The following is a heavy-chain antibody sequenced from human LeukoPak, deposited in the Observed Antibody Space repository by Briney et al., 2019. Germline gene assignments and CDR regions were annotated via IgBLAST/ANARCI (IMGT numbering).Heavy chain of an antibody. J-gene: IGHJ4*02. CDR3: ARRIESYGFWSAYYTPDY. V-gene: IGHV3-74*01. D-gene: IGHD3-3*01. Sequence: PGGSLRLSCAASGFTFSSCWMYWVRQAPGKGLVWVSRINSDGSKTRYADSVKGRFTISRDNAKNTLYLQMNSLRAEDTAVYYCARRIESYGFWSAYYTPDYWGQGTLVTVSS. CDR2: INSDGSKT. CDR1: GFTFSSCW.